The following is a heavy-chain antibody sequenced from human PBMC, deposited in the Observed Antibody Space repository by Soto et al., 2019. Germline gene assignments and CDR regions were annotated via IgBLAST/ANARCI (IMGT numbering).Heavy chain of an antibody. V-gene: IGHV3-74*01. D-gene: IGHD5-18*01. J-gene: IGHJ4*02. CDR2: VNSDGSGT. Sequence: SLRLSCAASGFTFSSYWMYWVRQPPGTWLVWVSRVNSDGSGTSYADSVKGRFTISRDNAKNALYLQMNSLRAEDTAVYYCARVIQVWQSFDYWGQGPLVT. CDR3: ARVIQVWQSFDY. CDR1: GFTFSSYW.